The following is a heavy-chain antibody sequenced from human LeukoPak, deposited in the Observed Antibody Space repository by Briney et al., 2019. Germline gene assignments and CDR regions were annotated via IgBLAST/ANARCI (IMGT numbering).Heavy chain of an antibody. V-gene: IGHV1-18*04. J-gene: IGHJ5*02. CDR3: ARGFWAGDILTGYYWMPPAPFDP. CDR1: GYTFTSYG. CDR2: ISAYNGKT. D-gene: IGHD3-9*01. Sequence: ASVKVSCKASGYTFTSYGISWVRQAPGHGLEWMGWISAYNGKTNYAQKLQGRVTMTTDTSTRTAYMELRSLRSDDTAVYYCARGFWAGDILTGYYWMPPAPFDPWGRGTLVTVSS.